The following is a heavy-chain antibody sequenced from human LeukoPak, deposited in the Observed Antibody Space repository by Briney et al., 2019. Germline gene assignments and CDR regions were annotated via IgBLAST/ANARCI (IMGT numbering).Heavy chain of an antibody. D-gene: IGHD3-10*01. J-gene: IGHJ5*02. CDR3: ARGHRITGSGSYLAWFDP. V-gene: IGHV1-46*01. CDR2: INPSGGST. Sequence: ASVKVSCKASGYTFTSYYMHRVRQAPGQGLEWMGIINPSGGSTSYAQKFQGRVTMTRDTSTSTVYMELSSLRSEDTAVYYCARGHRITGSGSYLAWFDPWGQGTLVTVSS. CDR1: GYTFTSYY.